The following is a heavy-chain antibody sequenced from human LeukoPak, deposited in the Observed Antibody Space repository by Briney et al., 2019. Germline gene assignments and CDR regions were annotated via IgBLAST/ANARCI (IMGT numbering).Heavy chain of an antibody. CDR2: ISAYNGNT. Sequence: ASVNVSCKASGYTFTSYGISWVRQAPGQGLEWMGWISAYNGNTNYAQKLQGRVTMTTDTSTSTAYMELRSLRSDDTAVYYCARISSGWYRGYYFDYWGQGTLVTVSS. V-gene: IGHV1-18*01. CDR3: ARISSGWYRGYYFDY. CDR1: GYTFTSYG. J-gene: IGHJ4*02. D-gene: IGHD6-19*01.